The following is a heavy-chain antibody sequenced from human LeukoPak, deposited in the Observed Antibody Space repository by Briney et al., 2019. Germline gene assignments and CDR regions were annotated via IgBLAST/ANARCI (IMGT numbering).Heavy chain of an antibody. Sequence: GGSLRLSCAASGFTFRSYGMHRVRQAPGKGLEWGAVILIVGRNKYDTESVKGRFPISRDTSKKTRYLQMKTLRAAGTAVYYCAKDSSSKADYWGQGTLVTVSS. D-gene: IGHD6-6*01. V-gene: IGHV3-30*18. CDR3: AKDSSSKADY. CDR2: ILIVGRNK. J-gene: IGHJ4*02. CDR1: GFTFRSYG.